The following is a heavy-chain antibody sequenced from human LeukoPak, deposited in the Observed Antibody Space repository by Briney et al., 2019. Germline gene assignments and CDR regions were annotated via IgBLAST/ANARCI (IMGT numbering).Heavy chain of an antibody. CDR3: VIGGTYGSGS. J-gene: IGHJ4*02. D-gene: IGHD3-10*01. CDR2: INNDGSST. Sequence: GGSLRLSCAASGFTFANTWMHWVRHAPGKGLVWVSIINNDGSSTNYADSVKGRFTISRDNAKNILYLQMNSLRDEDTAVYYCVIGGTYGSGSWGQGTLVTVSS. V-gene: IGHV3-74*01. CDR1: GFTFANTW.